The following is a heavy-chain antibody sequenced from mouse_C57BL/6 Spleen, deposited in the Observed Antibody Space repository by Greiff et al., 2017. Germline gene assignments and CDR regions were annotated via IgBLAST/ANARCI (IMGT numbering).Heavy chain of an antibody. CDR1: GFSLTSYG. CDR2: IWRGGST. V-gene: IGHV2-5*01. Sequence: VKLMESGPGLVQPSQSLSITCTVSGFSLTSYGVHWVRQSPGKGLEWLGVIWRGGSTDYNAAFMSRLSITKDNTKSQVFFKMNSLQADDTAIYYCAKSYYYGSSHGYFDVWGTGTTVTVSS. CDR3: AKSYYYGSSHGYFDV. D-gene: IGHD1-1*01. J-gene: IGHJ1*03.